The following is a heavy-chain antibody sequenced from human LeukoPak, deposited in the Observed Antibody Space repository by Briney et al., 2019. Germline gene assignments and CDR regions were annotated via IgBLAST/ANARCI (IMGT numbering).Heavy chain of an antibody. J-gene: IGHJ4*02. CDR3: ARSPDDIVVVPPDY. CDR1: GFTFSSYA. CDR2: ISGSGGST. V-gene: IGHV3-23*01. D-gene: IGHD2-2*01. Sequence: PGGSLRLSCAASGFTFSSYARSWVRQAPGKGLEWVSAISGSGGSTYYADSVKGRFTISRDNSKNTLYLQMNSLRAEDTAVYYCARSPDDIVVVPPDYWGQGTLVTVSS.